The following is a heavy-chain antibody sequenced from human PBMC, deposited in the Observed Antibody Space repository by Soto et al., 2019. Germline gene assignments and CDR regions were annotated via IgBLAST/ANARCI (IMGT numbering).Heavy chain of an antibody. CDR1: GFSLSTSGMC. Sequence: SGPTLVKPTQTLTLTGTFSGFSLSTSGMCVSWIRQPPGKALEWLTRIDWDDDKYYITSLQTRLTIAKDTSKNHVVLTMTNMDPVDTATYYCARKFGFSYGMDVWGQGTTVTVSS. V-gene: IGHV2-70*11. CDR3: ARKFGFSYGMDV. J-gene: IGHJ6*02. CDR2: IDWDDDK. D-gene: IGHD3-10*01.